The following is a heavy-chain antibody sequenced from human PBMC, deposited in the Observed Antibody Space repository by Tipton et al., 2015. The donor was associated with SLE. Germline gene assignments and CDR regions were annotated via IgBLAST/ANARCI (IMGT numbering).Heavy chain of an antibody. CDR2: VYHRMST. D-gene: IGHD4-11*01. J-gene: IGHJ2*01. CDR3: VRDPLRDYIQRKDWYFDL. V-gene: IGHV4-38-2*02. CDR1: GDSITSGYY. Sequence: TLSLTCAVSGDSITSGYYWGWIRQPPGKGLGWIGSVYHRMSTYYNPSLKSRVTISIDTTKNQFSLKMTSVTAADTAIYYCVRDPLRDYIQRKDWYFDLWGRGTQVTVSS.